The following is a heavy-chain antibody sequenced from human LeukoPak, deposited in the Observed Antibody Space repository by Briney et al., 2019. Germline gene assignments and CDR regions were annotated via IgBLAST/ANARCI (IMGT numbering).Heavy chain of an antibody. J-gene: IGHJ6*02. D-gene: IGHD3-10*01. Sequence: GGSLRLSCAASGFTFSSYAMHWVRQAPGKGLEWVAVISYDGSNKYYADSVKGRFTISRDNSKNTLYLQMNSLRAEDTAVYYCAKEAGYYGSGSPYYYYGMDVWGQGTTVTVSS. CDR3: AKEAGYYGSGSPYYYYGMDV. CDR1: GFTFSSYA. V-gene: IGHV3-30-3*01. CDR2: ISYDGSNK.